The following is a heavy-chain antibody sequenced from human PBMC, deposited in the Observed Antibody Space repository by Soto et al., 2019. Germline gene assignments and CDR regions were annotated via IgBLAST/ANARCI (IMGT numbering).Heavy chain of an antibody. D-gene: IGHD1-1*01. CDR1: GYTFTSYG. Sequence: ASVKVSCKASGYTFTSYGISWVRQAPVQGLEWMGWISDYNGNTNNAQKFQGRVTMTTDTSTSTAYMELRSLRSDDTAVYYCARDNELFDYWGQGTLVTVSS. V-gene: IGHV1-18*01. CDR3: ARDNELFDY. J-gene: IGHJ4*02. CDR2: ISDYNGNT.